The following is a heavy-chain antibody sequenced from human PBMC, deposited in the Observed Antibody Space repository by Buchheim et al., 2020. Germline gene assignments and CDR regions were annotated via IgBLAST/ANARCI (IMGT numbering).Heavy chain of an antibody. Sequence: EVQLLESGGGLVQPGGSLRLSCAASGFTFSSYAMSWVRQAPGKGLEWVSAISGSGGSTYYADSVKGRFTISRDNYKNTLYLQMNSLRAEDTAVYYCAKDPGLLRFLEWFAFDYWGQGTL. V-gene: IGHV3-23*01. CDR1: GFTFSSYA. CDR3: AKDPGLLRFLEWFAFDY. J-gene: IGHJ4*02. D-gene: IGHD3-3*01. CDR2: ISGSGGST.